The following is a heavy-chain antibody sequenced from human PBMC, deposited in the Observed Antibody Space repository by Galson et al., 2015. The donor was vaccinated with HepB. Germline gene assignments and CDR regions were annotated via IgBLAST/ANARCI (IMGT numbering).Heavy chain of an antibody. D-gene: IGHD3-10*01. CDR1: GGTFSSYA. V-gene: IGHV1-69*13. Sequence: SVKVSCKASGGTFSSYAISWVRQAPGQGLEWMGGIIPIFGTANYAQKFQGRVTITADESTSTAYMELSSLRSEDTAVYYCARDMVRHNWFDPWGQGTLVTVSS. J-gene: IGHJ5*02. CDR2: IIPIFGTA. CDR3: ARDMVRHNWFDP.